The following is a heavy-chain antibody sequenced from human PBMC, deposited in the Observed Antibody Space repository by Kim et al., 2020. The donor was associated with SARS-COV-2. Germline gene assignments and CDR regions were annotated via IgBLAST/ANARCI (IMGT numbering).Heavy chain of an antibody. CDR3: AKERFGELLALDY. J-gene: IGHJ4*02. D-gene: IGHD3-10*01. Sequence: YADSVKGRFTISRDNSKNTLYLQMNSLGAEDTAVYYCAKERFGELLALDYWGQGTLVTVSS. V-gene: IGHV3-23*01.